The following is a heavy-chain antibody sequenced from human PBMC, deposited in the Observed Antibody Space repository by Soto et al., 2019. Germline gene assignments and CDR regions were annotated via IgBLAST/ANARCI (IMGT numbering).Heavy chain of an antibody. CDR1: GFSFSDRA. Sequence: ESGGGLVQPGGSLRLSCVASGFSFSDRAMGWVRQAPGKGLEWVSDISSNGGGTFYADSVKGRFTISRDNVKNTVHLQMNRLRDEDTATYYCAKRRGQQLENWQFDVWGRGSLVSVAS. V-gene: IGHV3-23*01. J-gene: IGHJ2*01. CDR3: AKRRGQQLENWQFDV. D-gene: IGHD6-13*01. CDR2: ISSNGGGT.